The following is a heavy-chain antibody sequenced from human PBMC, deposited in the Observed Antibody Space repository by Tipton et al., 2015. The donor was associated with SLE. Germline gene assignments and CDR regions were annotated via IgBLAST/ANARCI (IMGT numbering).Heavy chain of an antibody. CDR2: INHSGST. CDR3: ARHRVYYDSSRSFGL. D-gene: IGHD3-22*01. V-gene: IGHV4-34*01. Sequence: TLSLTCAVYGGSFSGYYWSWIRQPPGKGLEWIGEINHSGSTNYNPSLKSRVTISVDTSKNQFSLKLSSVTAADTAMYYCARHRVYYDSSRSFGLWGRGTLVTVSS. J-gene: IGHJ2*01. CDR1: GGSFSGYY.